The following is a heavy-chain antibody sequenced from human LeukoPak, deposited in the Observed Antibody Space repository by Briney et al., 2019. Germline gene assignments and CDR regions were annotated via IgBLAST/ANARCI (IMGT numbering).Heavy chain of an antibody. CDR1: GFTFSSYG. J-gene: IGHJ4*02. Sequence: GGSLRLSCAASGFTFSSYGMSWVRQAPGKGLEWVSGISGSGVSTYYADSVKGRFTISRDNAKNSLYLQMNSLRAEDTAVYYCARDLGGDYVAYYFDYWGQGTLVTVSS. CDR3: ARDLGGDYVAYYFDY. V-gene: IGHV3-23*01. CDR2: ISGSGVST. D-gene: IGHD4-17*01.